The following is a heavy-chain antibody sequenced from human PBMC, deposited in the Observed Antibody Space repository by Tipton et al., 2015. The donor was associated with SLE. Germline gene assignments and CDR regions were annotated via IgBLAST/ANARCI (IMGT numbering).Heavy chain of an antibody. CDR2: INYSGDT. D-gene: IGHD5-18*01. Sequence: TLSLTCTVSDDSISNYYWSWIRQPPGRGLEWIGSINYSGDTHYNPSLNSRVTMSADTSKNQFSLRLSSVTTADTAVYYCARGARGNSYGSDEDFDYWGQGTLVTVSS. CDR3: ARGARGNSYGSDEDFDY. CDR1: DDSISNYY. V-gene: IGHV4-59*01. J-gene: IGHJ4*02.